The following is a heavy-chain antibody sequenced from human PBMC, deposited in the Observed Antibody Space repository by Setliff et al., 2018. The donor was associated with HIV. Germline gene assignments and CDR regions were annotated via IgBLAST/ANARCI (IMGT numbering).Heavy chain of an antibody. J-gene: IGHJ3*02. V-gene: IGHV4-59*11. Sequence: SETLSLTCTVSGGSISSHYWSWIRQPPGKGLEWSGYIYYSGGTKYNPSLKSRVTISVDTSKNQFSLKLTSVTAADTAVYYCARDCSSTSCSDAFDIWGQGTMVTVS. CDR3: ARDCSSTSCSDAFDI. CDR1: GGSISSHY. CDR2: IYYSGGT. D-gene: IGHD2-2*01.